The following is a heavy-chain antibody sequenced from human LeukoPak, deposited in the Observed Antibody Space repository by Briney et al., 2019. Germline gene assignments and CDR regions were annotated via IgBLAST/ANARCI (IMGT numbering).Heavy chain of an antibody. J-gene: IGHJ4*02. D-gene: IGHD3-22*01. CDR2: ISGSGGST. CDR3: AKDNYYDSSGYYSAFDY. CDR1: GFTFSSYA. Sequence: GGSLRLSCAASGFTFSSYAMSWVRQAPGKGLEWVSGISGSGGSTYYADSVKGRFTISRDNSKNTLYLQMNSLRAEDTAVYYCAKDNYYDSSGYYSAFDYWGQGTLVTVSS. V-gene: IGHV3-23*01.